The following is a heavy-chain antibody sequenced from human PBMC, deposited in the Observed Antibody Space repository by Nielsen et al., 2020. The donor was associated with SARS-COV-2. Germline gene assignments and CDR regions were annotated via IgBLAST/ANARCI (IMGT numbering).Heavy chain of an antibody. CDR2: IQVGSGNT. J-gene: IGHJ5*02. Sequence: ASVKVSCKASGYTSTNFHIHWVRQAPGESLEWMGWIQVGSGNTKYSPKFQGRVTFTSDTSATTAFMELNSLKSEDTAVYFCVIVTAALAFDPWGQGSLVTVSS. D-gene: IGHD3-16*02. CDR1: GYTSTNFH. V-gene: IGHV1-3*01. CDR3: VIVTAALAFDP.